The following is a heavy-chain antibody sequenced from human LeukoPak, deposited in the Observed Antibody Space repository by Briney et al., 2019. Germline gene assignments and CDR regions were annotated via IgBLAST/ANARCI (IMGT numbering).Heavy chain of an antibody. CDR1: GFTFSGSA. J-gene: IGHJ4*02. V-gene: IGHV3-73*01. CDR3: ATHLVDP. D-gene: IGHD3-16*01. Sequence: GGSLRLSCAASGFTFSGSAMHWVRQASGKGLEWVGRIRSKANHYATAYAASVKGRFTVSRDDSKNTAYLQMNSLRAEDTAVYYCATHLVDPWGQGTLVTVSS. CDR2: IRSKANHYAT.